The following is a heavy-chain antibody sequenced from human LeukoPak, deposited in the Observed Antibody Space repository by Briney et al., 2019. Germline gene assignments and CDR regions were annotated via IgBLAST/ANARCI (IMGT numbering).Heavy chain of an antibody. J-gene: IGHJ3*01. Sequence: GGSLRLSCAASGFNLRDAAMTWVRQAPGKGLEWVSLISFSGDNSYYADSVKGRFTISRDNSKNTLSLQMNSLRVEDTAIYYCAKDIQLSTWGLGTMVTVSS. CDR1: GFNLRDAA. D-gene: IGHD5-24*01. V-gene: IGHV3-23*01. CDR2: ISFSGDNS. CDR3: AKDIQLST.